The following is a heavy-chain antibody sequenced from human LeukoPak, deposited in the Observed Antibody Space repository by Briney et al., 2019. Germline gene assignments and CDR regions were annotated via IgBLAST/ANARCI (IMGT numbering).Heavy chain of an antibody. Sequence: SETLSLTCTVSGYSISSDYYWGWIRQPPGKGREWIGSIYHSGSTYYNPSLKSRVTISLDTSKNQFSLKLSSVTAADTAVYYCARDTPGYCSSTRCYVGRFDPWGQGTLVTVSS. CDR1: GYSISSDYY. CDR2: IYHSGST. V-gene: IGHV4-38-2*02. J-gene: IGHJ5*02. D-gene: IGHD2-2*01. CDR3: ARDTPGYCSSTRCYVGRFDP.